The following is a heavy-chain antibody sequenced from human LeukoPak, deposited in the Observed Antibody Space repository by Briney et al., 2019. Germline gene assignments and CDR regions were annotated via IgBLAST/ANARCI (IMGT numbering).Heavy chain of an antibody. CDR2: INHSGST. J-gene: IGHJ3*02. D-gene: IGHD2-15*01. CDR1: GGSFSGYY. CDR3: ARVAVVPIVVVVAAPDAFDI. Sequence: SETLSLTCAVYGGSFSGYYWSWIRQPPGKGLEWIGEINHSGSTNYNPSLKSRVTISVDTSKNQFSLKLSSVTAADTAVYYCARVAVVPIVVVVAAPDAFDIWGQGTMVTVSS. V-gene: IGHV4-34*01.